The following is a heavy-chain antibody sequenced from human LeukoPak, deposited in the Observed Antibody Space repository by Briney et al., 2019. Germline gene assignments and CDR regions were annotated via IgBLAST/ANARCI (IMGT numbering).Heavy chain of an antibody. CDR1: GFTFSSYA. Sequence: GGSLRLSCAASGFTFSSYAMSWVRQAPGKGLEWVSAISGSGGSTYYADSVKGRFTISRDNSKNTLYLQMKSLRAENTAVYYCACYSSGWYRSGYDYWGQGTLVTASS. D-gene: IGHD6-19*01. J-gene: IGHJ4*02. CDR3: ACYSSGWYRSGYDY. V-gene: IGHV3-23*01. CDR2: ISGSGGST.